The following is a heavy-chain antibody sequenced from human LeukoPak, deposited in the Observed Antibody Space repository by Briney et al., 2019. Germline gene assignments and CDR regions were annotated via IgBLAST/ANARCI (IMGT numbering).Heavy chain of an antibody. CDR2: IYYSGST. CDR3: ATYCSGDSCYRNWFNP. CDR1: GGSISPYY. V-gene: IGHV4-30-4*01. J-gene: IGHJ5*02. Sequence: SETLSLTCTVSGGSISPYYWSWIRQTPGKGLEWIGYIYYSGSTYYNPSLRSRITISVDTSKNQFSLKLSSVTAADTAMYYCATYCSGDSCYRNWFNPWGQGTLVTVSS. D-gene: IGHD2-15*01.